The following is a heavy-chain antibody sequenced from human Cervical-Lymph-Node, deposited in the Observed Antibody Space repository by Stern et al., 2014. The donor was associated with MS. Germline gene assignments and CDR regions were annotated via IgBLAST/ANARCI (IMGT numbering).Heavy chain of an antibody. CDR3: ARLIAAAGPSMGYLDL. Sequence: QVQLQESGPGLVKPSETLSLTCTVSGVSISSGSYYWGWIRQPPGRGLEWIGSFLYIGSTYYNPSLKSRLAISAGTSNNQFSLKLNSVTAADTAVYYCARLIAAAGPSMGYLDLWGQGALVTVSS. CDR1: GVSISSGSYY. J-gene: IGHJ4*02. CDR2: FLYIGST. D-gene: IGHD6-25*01. V-gene: IGHV4-39*01.